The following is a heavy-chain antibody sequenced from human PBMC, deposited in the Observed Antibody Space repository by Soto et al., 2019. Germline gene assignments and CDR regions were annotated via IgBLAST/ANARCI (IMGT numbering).Heavy chain of an antibody. Sequence: GGSLRLSCAGSGFTFSTFDIHWVRQAPGKGLEWVSGIGTLSDTFYAASVQGRFTISRQNAKNSVYLQMNSLRAGDTAFYYCAXGRSFSYDSTPPPMFDPWGQGTLVTVSS. CDR2: IGTLSDT. CDR1: GFTFSTFD. V-gene: IGHV3-13*01. CDR3: AXGRSFSYDSTPPPMFDP. J-gene: IGHJ5*02. D-gene: IGHD3-10*01.